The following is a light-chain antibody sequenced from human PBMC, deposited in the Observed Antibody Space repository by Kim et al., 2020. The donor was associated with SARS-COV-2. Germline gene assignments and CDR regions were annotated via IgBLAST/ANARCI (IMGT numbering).Light chain of an antibody. J-gene: IGKJ1*01. V-gene: IGKV1-27*01. Sequence: ASIEDRVTFTCRASQDIANSLAWYQQKPGKVPQVLIYAAATLQSGVPSRFRGSGSGTEFTLTIGSLQTEDVATYYCQKYNSAPWTFGPGTKVDIK. CDR3: QKYNSAPWT. CDR1: QDIANS. CDR2: AAA.